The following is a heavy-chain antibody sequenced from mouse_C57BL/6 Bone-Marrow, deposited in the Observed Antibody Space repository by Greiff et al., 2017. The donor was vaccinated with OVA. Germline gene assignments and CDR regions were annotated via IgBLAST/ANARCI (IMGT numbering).Heavy chain of an antibody. J-gene: IGHJ4*01. D-gene: IGHD2-5*01. V-gene: IGHV1-55*01. Sequence: QVQLQQPGAELVKPGASVKMSCKASGYTFTSYWITWVKQRPGQGLEWIGVIYPGSGSTNYNEKFKSKANLTVDTSSNTAYMQLSSLTSEESAVYYLARSYNTNYVGYAMDYWGQGTSVTVSS. CDR3: ARSYNTNYVGYAMDY. CDR2: IYPGSGST. CDR1: GYTFTSYW.